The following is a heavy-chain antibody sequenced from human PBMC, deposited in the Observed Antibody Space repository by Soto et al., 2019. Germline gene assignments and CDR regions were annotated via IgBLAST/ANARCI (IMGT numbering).Heavy chain of an antibody. J-gene: IGHJ5*02. Sequence: TSETLSLTCNVSGGSVSGYHWSWIRQPPGKGLEWIGYVSSTGSTNYNPSLKSRLTMSLDTSTNEVSLSLTSVTAADAAVYFCARFSPPRKSYDSNPGWFDPWGQGIMVTVSS. CDR3: ARFSPPRKSYDSNPGWFDP. V-gene: IGHV4-59*02. D-gene: IGHD3-22*01. CDR2: VSSTGST. CDR1: GGSVSGYH.